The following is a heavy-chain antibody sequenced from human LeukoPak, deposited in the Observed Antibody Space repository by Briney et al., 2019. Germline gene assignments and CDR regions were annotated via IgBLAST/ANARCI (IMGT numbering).Heavy chain of an antibody. D-gene: IGHD6-19*01. J-gene: IGHJ4*02. V-gene: IGHV4-39*01. CDR1: GGSISSTAYY. CDR3: ARRSGWYVDY. Sequence: SETLSLTCTVSGGSISSTAYYWDWIRQPPGKGLEWIVSVYCSGSTYYNPSLKSRVTISVDTSKNQFSLKLSSVTAADTAVYYCARRSGWYVDYWGQGTLVTVSS. CDR2: VYCSGST.